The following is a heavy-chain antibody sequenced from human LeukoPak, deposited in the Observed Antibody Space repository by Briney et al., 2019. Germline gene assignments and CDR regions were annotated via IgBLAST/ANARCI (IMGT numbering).Heavy chain of an antibody. Sequence: ASVKVSCKASGYTFTSYAIYWVRQAPGQRLEWMGWINAGNGNTKYSQKFQGRVTITRDTSASTAYMELSSLRSEDTAVYYCARGGRGSCFGYWGQGTLVTVSS. V-gene: IGHV1-3*01. CDR1: GYTFTSYA. J-gene: IGHJ4*02. D-gene: IGHD1-26*01. CDR2: INAGNGNT. CDR3: ARGGRGSCFGY.